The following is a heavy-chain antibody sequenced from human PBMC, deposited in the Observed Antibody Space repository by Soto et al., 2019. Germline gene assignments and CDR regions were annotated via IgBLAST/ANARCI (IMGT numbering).Heavy chain of an antibody. J-gene: IGHJ6*02. Sequence: ASVKVSCKASGYTFTSYAMHWGRQAPGQRLEWMGWINAGNGNTKYSQKFQGRVTITRDTSASTAYMELSSLTSEDTAVYYCAPPSFGVLGHSYSCYYCIHVWGQGPTLPVYS. D-gene: IGHD3-3*01. CDR3: APPSFGVLGHSYSCYYCIHV. CDR2: INAGNGNT. CDR1: GYTFTSYA. V-gene: IGHV1-3*01.